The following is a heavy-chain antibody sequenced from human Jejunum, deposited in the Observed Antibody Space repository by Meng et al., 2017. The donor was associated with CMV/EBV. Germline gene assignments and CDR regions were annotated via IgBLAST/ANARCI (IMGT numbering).Heavy chain of an antibody. D-gene: IGHD3-10*01. Sequence: QEQLVESGGGGVQSGGSLRLSCTPSGFTFSDYGMHWIRQAPGKGLEWVAFISYKGDNKYYADSVRGRFTISRDNSKNTLDLQMNSLRTEDTAVYYCTKDQVLLWGQGTLVTVSS. CDR2: ISYKGDNK. CDR3: TKDQVLL. CDR1: GFTFSDYG. V-gene: IGHV3-30*02. J-gene: IGHJ4*02.